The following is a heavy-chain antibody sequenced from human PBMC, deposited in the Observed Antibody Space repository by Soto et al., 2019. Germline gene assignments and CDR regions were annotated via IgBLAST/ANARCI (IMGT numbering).Heavy chain of an antibody. Sequence: GGSLRLSCAASGFIFSSYAMSWVRQAPGKGLEWVSAISGSGGSTYYADSVKGRFTISRDNSKTSLYLQMNSLRAEDTALYYCAKDRGSGSYAANYYYYGMDVWGQGTTVTVSS. J-gene: IGHJ6*02. CDR3: AKDRGSGSYAANYYYYGMDV. D-gene: IGHD3-10*01. CDR1: GFIFSSYA. CDR2: ISGSGGST. V-gene: IGHV3-23*01.